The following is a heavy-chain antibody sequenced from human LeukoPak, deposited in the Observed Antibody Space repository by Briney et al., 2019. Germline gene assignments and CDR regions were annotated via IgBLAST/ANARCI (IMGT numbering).Heavy chain of an antibody. CDR3: ARTAYARFFDL. V-gene: IGHV4-59*01. CDR1: GDPINSYY. Sequence: SETLSLTCTVSGDPINSYYWSWIRQPPGKGLEWIGHIYHSGSTNYNPSLKSRVTISIDTSKNQFSLKLSSVTAADTAVYYCARTAYARFFDLWGRGTLVTVSS. J-gene: IGHJ2*01. D-gene: IGHD2-21*01. CDR2: IYHSGST.